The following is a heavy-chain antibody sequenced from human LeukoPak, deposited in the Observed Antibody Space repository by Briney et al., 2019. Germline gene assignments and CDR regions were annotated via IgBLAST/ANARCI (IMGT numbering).Heavy chain of an antibody. D-gene: IGHD2-2*01. J-gene: IGHJ4*02. CDR3: ARSRYTSCCYTRFDY. V-gene: IGHV4-61*01. CDR1: GGSVSSGSCY. Sequence: SETLSLTCTVSGGSVSSGSCYWSWIRQPPGKGLEWIGYIYYSGSTNYNPSLKSRVTISVDTSKNQFSLKLSSVTAADTAVYYCARSRYTSCCYTRFDYWGQGTLVTVSS. CDR2: IYYSGST.